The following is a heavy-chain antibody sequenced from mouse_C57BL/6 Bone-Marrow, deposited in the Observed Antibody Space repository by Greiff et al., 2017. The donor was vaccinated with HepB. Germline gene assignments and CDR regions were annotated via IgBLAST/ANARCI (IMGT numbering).Heavy chain of an antibody. J-gene: IGHJ3*01. Sequence: VHVKQSGAELVRPGASVKLSCTASGFNIKDDYMHWVKQRPEQGLEWIGWIDPENGDTEYASKFQGKATITADTSSNTAYLQLSSLTSEDTAVYYCTTVPYDYDEAWFAYWGQGTLVTVSA. D-gene: IGHD2-4*01. CDR1: GFNIKDDY. CDR3: TTVPYDYDEAWFAY. CDR2: IDPENGDT. V-gene: IGHV14-4*01.